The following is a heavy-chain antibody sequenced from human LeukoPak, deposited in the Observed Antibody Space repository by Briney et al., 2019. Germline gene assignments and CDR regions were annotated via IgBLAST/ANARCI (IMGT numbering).Heavy chain of an antibody. Sequence: GGSLRLSCAASGFTFSSYAMTWFRQAPGKGLEWVANIKQDGTEIFYVDSVRGRFIISRDNAENSLYLQMNSLRVEDTAVYYCARTPDGADYWGQGTLVTVSS. CDR3: ARTPDGADY. J-gene: IGHJ4*02. D-gene: IGHD3-10*01. CDR2: IKQDGTEI. CDR1: GFTFSSYA. V-gene: IGHV3-7*01.